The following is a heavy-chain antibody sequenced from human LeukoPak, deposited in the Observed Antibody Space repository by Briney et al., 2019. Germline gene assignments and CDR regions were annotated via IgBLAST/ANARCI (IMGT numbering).Heavy chain of an antibody. V-gene: IGHV3-21*01. Sequence: PGGSLRLSCAASGLTFSSYSMNWVRQAPGKGLEWVSSISSSSSYIYYADSVKGRFTISRDNAKNSLYLQMNSLRAEDTAVYYCARGLRYCSGGSCYSWYCYGMDVWGQGTTVTVSS. CDR1: GLTFSSYS. D-gene: IGHD2-15*01. CDR3: ARGLRYCSGGSCYSWYCYGMDV. CDR2: ISSSSSYI. J-gene: IGHJ6*02.